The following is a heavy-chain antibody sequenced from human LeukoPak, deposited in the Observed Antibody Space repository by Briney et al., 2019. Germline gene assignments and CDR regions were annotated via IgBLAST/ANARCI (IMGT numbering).Heavy chain of an antibody. Sequence: TGGSLRLSCEASGFTFSGYEMNWVRQAPGKGLEWVSYISTRGTTIYYADSLKGRFTISRDNAKNSLFLQMNSLRAEDTAVYYCARIRGDGSTFDHWGLGTLVTVSS. CDR1: GFTFSGYE. V-gene: IGHV3-48*03. CDR2: ISTRGTTI. J-gene: IGHJ4*01. D-gene: IGHD5-24*01. CDR3: ARIRGDGSTFDH.